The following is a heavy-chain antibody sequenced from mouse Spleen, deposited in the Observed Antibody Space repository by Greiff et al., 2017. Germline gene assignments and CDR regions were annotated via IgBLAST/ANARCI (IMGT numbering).Heavy chain of an antibody. D-gene: IGHD4-1*01. CDR1: GFTFSSYA. J-gene: IGHJ2*01. V-gene: IGHV5-9-3*01. CDR2: ISSGGSYT. CDR3: ARHGLGRDYFDY. Sequence: EVHLVESGGGLVKPGGSLKLSCAASGFTFSSYAMSWVRQTPEKRLEWVATISSGGSYTYYPDSVKGRFTISRDNAKNTLYLQMSSLRSEDTAMYYCARHGLGRDYFDYWGQGTTLTVSS.